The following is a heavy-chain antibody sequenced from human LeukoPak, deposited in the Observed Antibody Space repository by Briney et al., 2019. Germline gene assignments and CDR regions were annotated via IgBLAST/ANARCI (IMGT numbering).Heavy chain of an antibody. V-gene: IGHV4-59*01. J-gene: IGHJ5*02. CDR1: GGSISSYY. Sequence: SETLSLTCTVSGGSISSYYWSWIRQPPGKGLEWIACISYSGSTKYNPSLQSRVTISVDTSKNQLSLKLSSVTAADTAVYYCAREPGFDSSGYLNWFDPWGQGTLVTVSS. CDR3: AREPGFDSSGYLNWFDP. CDR2: ISYSGST. D-gene: IGHD3-22*01.